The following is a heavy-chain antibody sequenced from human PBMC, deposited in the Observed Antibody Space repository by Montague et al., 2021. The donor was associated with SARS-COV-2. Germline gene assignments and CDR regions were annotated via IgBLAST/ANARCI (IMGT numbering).Heavy chain of an antibody. Sequence: SETLSLTCTVSHYSITYAYYWGWIRQPPGKGLEWIGSIYYTGSRYYTPSLTSRLTISVDTSRYQFSLELTSVTAADTAIYYCARAGGFDNSGYVGRLRTYYFDYWGQGLLVTVSS. CDR2: IYYTGSR. V-gene: IGHV4-38-2*02. CDR3: ARAGGFDNSGYVGRLRTYYFDY. J-gene: IGHJ4*02. D-gene: IGHD3-22*01. CDR1: HYSITYAYY.